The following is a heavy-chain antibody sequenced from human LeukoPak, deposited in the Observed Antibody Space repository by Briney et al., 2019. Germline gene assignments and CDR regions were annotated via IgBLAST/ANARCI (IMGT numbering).Heavy chain of an antibody. J-gene: IGHJ4*02. V-gene: IGHV3-21*01. CDR1: RFTFSSYT. Sequence: GGSLRLSCSASRFTFSSYTMNWVRQAPGKGLEWVSSIDPSSTYIYYADSVKGRFTISRDNAQNSLYLQMNSLRAEDTAVYYCTRGSYGNYEYWGQGTLVTVSS. D-gene: IGHD4-11*01. CDR2: IDPSSTYI. CDR3: TRGSYGNYEY.